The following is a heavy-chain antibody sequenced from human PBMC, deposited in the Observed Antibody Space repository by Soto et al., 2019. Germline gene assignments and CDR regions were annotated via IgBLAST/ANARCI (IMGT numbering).Heavy chain of an antibody. CDR1: GYTFTSYG. D-gene: IGHD4-17*01. CDR2: ISAYNGNT. V-gene: IGHV1-18*01. CDR3: ARDRAYGDYDY. Sequence: QVQLVQSGAEVKKPGASVKVSCKASGYTFTSYGISWVRQAPGQGLEWMGWISAYNGNTNYAQKLPGGXTXTXXTSTSTAYMELRSLRSDDTAVYYCARDRAYGDYDYWGQGTLVTVSS. J-gene: IGHJ4*02.